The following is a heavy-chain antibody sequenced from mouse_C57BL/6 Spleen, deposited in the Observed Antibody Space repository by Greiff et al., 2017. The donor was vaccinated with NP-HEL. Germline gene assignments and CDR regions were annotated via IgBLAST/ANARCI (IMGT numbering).Heavy chain of an antibody. CDR3: ARGWPGAY. D-gene: IGHD1-1*02. J-gene: IGHJ3*01. Sequence: VQLQQSGAELARPGASVKMSCKASGYTFTSYTMHWVEQRPGQGLEWIGYINPSSGYTKYNQKFKDKTTLTGDKSSSTAYMQLNSLPSEDSAVYYCARGWPGAYCGQGTLVTVSA. CDR2: INPSSGYT. CDR1: GYTFTSYT. V-gene: IGHV1-4*01.